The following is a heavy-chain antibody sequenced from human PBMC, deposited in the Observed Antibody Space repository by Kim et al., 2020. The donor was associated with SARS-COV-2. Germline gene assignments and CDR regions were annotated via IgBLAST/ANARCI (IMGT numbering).Heavy chain of an antibody. J-gene: IGHJ4*02. CDR2: K. D-gene: IGHD2-8*01. V-gene: IGHV3-74*01. Sequence: KSYADAGKGRFTISRDNAKNTLYLQMNSLRAEDTAVDYCARDLATVLRVYWGQGTLVTVSS. CDR3: ARDLATVLRVY.